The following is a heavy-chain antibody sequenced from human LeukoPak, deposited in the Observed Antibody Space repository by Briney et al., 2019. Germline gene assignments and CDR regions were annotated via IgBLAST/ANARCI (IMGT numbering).Heavy chain of an antibody. J-gene: IGHJ4*02. D-gene: IGHD3-10*01. CDR3: ARHRAGATMGGNYFDY. CDR1: GGTFSSYA. V-gene: IGHV1-69*13. CDR2: IIPIFGTA. Sequence: SVKVSCKASGGTFSSYAISWVRQAPGQGLEWMGGIIPIFGTANYAQKFQGRVTITADESTSTAYMELSSLRSEDTAVYYCARHRAGATMGGNYFDYWGQGTLVTVSS.